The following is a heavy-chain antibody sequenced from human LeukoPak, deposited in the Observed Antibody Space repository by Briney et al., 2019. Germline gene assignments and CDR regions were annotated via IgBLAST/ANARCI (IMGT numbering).Heavy chain of an antibody. CDR1: GGSICSYY. V-gene: IGHV4-59*01. CDR3: ASQFGLRYFDY. J-gene: IGHJ4*02. Sequence: SETLSLTCTVSGGSICSYYWSWLRQPPGKELEWIGYMYYSGATNYNPSLKSRVTMSIDTSKNQISLKLSSVTAADTAVYYCASQFGLRYFDYWGQGILVAVSS. CDR2: MYYSGAT. D-gene: IGHD3-10*01.